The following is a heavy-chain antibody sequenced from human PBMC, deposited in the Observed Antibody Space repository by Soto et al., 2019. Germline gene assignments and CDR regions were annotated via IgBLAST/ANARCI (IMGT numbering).Heavy chain of an antibody. CDR1: GYTFTSYD. V-gene: IGHV1-8*01. Sequence: QVQLVQSGAEVKKPGASVKVSCKASGYTFTSYDINWVGQATGQGLEWMGWMNPNSGNTGYAKKFQGRVTITSNTSISKAYMELSSLRSEDTAVYYCAREKTSYGMDVWGQGATVTVSS. J-gene: IGHJ6*02. CDR3: AREKTSYGMDV. CDR2: MNPNSGNT.